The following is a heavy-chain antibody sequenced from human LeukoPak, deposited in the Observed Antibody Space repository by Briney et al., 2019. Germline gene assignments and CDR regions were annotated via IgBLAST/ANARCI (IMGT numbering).Heavy chain of an antibody. J-gene: IGHJ5*02. CDR1: GYSFTSYW. D-gene: IGHD3-10*01. CDR2: IYPGDSDT. CDR3: ARHVSPDYHGSGSQNWFDP. V-gene: IGHV5-51*01. Sequence: GESLKISCKGSGYSFTSYWIGWVRQMPGKGLEWMGIIYPGDSDTRYSPSFQGQVTISADKSISTAYLQWSSLKASDTAMYYCARHVSPDYHGSGSQNWFDPWGQGTLVTVSS.